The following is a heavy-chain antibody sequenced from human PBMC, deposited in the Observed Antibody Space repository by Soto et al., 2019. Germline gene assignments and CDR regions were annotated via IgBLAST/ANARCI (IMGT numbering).Heavy chain of an antibody. V-gene: IGHV4-34*01. D-gene: IGHD1-7*01. CDR1: GGSFSGYY. J-gene: IGHJ4*02. CDR3: GRAPLSQITETPGFDY. Sequence: PSDTLSLTCAVYGGSFSGYYWSWIRQPPGKGLEWIGEINHSGSTNYNPSLKSRVTISVDTSKNQFSLKLSSVTAADTAVYYCGRAPLSQITETPGFDYGGKEPLFTFP. CDR2: INHSGST.